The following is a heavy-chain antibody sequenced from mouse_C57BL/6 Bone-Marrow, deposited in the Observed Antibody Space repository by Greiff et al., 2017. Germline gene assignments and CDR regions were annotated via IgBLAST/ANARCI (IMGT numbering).Heavy chain of an antibody. V-gene: IGHV8-8*01. J-gene: IGHJ4*01. CDR1: GFSLSTFGLG. Sequence: QVTLKVSGPGILQPSQTLSLTCSFSGFSLSTFGLGVGWIRQPSGKGLEWLAHIWWDDDKYYNPALKSRLTISKDTSKNQVCLKIANVDTADTATYYCARISIYDGYWYYAMDYWGQVTSVTVSS. D-gene: IGHD2-3*01. CDR2: IWWDDDK. CDR3: ARISIYDGYWYYAMDY.